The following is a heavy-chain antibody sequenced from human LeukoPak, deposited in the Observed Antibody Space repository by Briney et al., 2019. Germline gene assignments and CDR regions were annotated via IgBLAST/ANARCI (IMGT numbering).Heavy chain of an antibody. J-gene: IGHJ4*02. CDR2: ISGSGGST. CDR3: AKDGYSSSWSEPFDY. CDR1: GFTFSSYA. V-gene: IGHV3-23*01. D-gene: IGHD6-13*01. Sequence: GSLRLSCAASGFTFSSYAMSWVRQAPGKGLEWVSAISGSGGSTYYADSVKGRFTISRDNSKNTLYLQMNSLRAEDTAVYYCAKDGYSSSWSEPFDYWGQGTLVTVSS.